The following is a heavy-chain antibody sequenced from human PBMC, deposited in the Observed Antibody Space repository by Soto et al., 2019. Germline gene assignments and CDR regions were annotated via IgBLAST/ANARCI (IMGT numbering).Heavy chain of an antibody. V-gene: IGHV4-39*01. Sequence: PSETLSLTCTVSGGSISSSSYYWGWIRQPPGKGLEWIGSMYYSGSTYYNPSLKSRVTISVDTSKNQFSLKLSSVTAADTAVYYCARMGYCSGGSCYSNYYYGMDVWGQGTTVTVSS. J-gene: IGHJ6*02. CDR2: MYYSGST. CDR3: ARMGYCSGGSCYSNYYYGMDV. D-gene: IGHD2-15*01. CDR1: GGSISSSSYY.